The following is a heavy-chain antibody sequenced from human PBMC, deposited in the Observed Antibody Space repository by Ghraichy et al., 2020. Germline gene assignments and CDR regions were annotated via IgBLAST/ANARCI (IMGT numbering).Heavy chain of an antibody. CDR1: GGSISSYY. D-gene: IGHD6-19*01. CDR3: ARHPSSAWYGRTAFDI. Sequence: SQTLSLTCTVSGGSISSYYWSWIRQPPGKGLEWIGYISYSGNTNYNPSLKSRVTISIDTSKSQFSLKLTSATAADSAVFYCARHPSSAWYGRTAFDIWGLGTMVTVSA. V-gene: IGHV4-59*08. J-gene: IGHJ3*02. CDR2: ISYSGNT.